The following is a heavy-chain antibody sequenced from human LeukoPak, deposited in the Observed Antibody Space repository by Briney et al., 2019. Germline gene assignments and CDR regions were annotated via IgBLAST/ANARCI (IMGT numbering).Heavy chain of an antibody. D-gene: IGHD6-19*01. CDR2: IYTSGST. V-gene: IGHV4-61*02. Sequence: SETLSLTCTVSGGSISSGSYYWSWIRQPAGKGLEWIGRIYTSGSTNYNPSLKSRVTISVDTSKNQFSLKLSSVTAADTAVYYCAREYDSSGWSDYWGQGTLVTVSS. CDR3: AREYDSSGWSDY. CDR1: GGSISSGSYY. J-gene: IGHJ4*02.